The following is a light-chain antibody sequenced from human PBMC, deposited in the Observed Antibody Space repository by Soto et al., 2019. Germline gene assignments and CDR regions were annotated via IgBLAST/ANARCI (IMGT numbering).Light chain of an antibody. CDR2: GAS. CDR1: QSVSSSY. V-gene: IGKV3-20*01. J-gene: IGKJ1*01. CDR3: QQYGDSPWT. Sequence: EIVLTQSPGTLSLSPGERATLSCRASQSVSSSYLAWYQQKPGQAPRLLIYGASSRATGIPDRFSGSGSGADFTLTISRLEPEDFAMYYCQQYGDSPWTFGQETKVEIK.